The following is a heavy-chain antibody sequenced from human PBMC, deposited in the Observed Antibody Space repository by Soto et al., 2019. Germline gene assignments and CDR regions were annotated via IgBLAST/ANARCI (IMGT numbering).Heavy chain of an antibody. Sequence: QVQLVQSGAEVKKPGSSVKVSCKASGGTFSSYTISWVRQAPGQGLEWMGRIIPILGIANYAQNFQGRVTITAHKSTSTAYMELSSLRSEDTAVYYCARYKADCSTTSCSSSSAWFDPWGQETLVTVSS. D-gene: IGHD2-2*01. J-gene: IGHJ5*02. CDR1: GGTFSSYT. CDR2: IIPILGIA. CDR3: ARYKADCSTTSCSSSSAWFDP. V-gene: IGHV1-69*02.